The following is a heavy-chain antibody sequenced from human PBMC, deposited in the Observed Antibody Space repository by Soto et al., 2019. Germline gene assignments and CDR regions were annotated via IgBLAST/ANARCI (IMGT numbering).Heavy chain of an antibody. J-gene: IGHJ4*02. D-gene: IGHD6-13*01. CDR2: ISGSGGST. Sequence: GGSLRLSCAASGFTFSSYAMSWVRQAPGKGLEWVSAISGSGGSTYYADSVKGRFTISRDNSKNTLYLQMNSLRAEDTALYYCAKKRVGGIAAGGDYWGQGTLVTVSS. CDR1: GFTFSSYA. V-gene: IGHV3-23*01. CDR3: AKKRVGGIAAGGDY.